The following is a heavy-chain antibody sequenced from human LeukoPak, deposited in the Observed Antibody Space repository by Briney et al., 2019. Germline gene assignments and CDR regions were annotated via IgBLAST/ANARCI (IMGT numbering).Heavy chain of an antibody. J-gene: IGHJ6*02. V-gene: IGHV3-74*01. D-gene: IGHD2-2*01. CDR1: GFTFSSYW. CDR3: ARDRIVVVPAAMSDQYYYYYYGMDV. Sequence: GGSLRLSCAASGFTFSSYWMHWVRQAPGKGLVWVSRINSDGSSTSYADSVKGRFTISRDNAKNTLYLQMNSLRAEDTAVYYCARDRIVVVPAAMSDQYYYYYYGMDVWGQGTTVTVSS. CDR2: INSDGSST.